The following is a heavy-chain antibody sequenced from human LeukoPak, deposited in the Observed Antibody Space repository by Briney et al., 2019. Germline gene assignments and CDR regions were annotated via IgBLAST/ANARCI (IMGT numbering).Heavy chain of an antibody. CDR3: AKVMGYSSSWYRDYFDY. V-gene: IGHV3-53*01. Sequence: GGSLRLSCAASGFTVSSNYMSWVRQAPGKGLEWVSVIYSGGSTYYADSVKGRFTISRDNSKNTLYLQMNSLRAEDTAVYYCAKVMGYSSSWYRDYFDYWGQGTLVTVSS. CDR1: GFTVSSNY. CDR2: IYSGGST. D-gene: IGHD6-13*01. J-gene: IGHJ4*02.